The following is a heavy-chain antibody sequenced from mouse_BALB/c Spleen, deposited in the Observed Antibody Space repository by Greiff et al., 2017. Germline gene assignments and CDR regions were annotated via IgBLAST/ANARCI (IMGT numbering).Heavy chain of an antibody. Sequence: EVQGVESGPGLVKPSQSLSLTCTVTGYSITSDYAWNWIRQFPGNKLEWMGYISYSGSTSYNPSLKSRISITRDTSKNQFFLQLNSVTTEDTATYYCARDYYGNFYAMDYWGQGTSVTVSS. D-gene: IGHD2-1*01. J-gene: IGHJ4*01. V-gene: IGHV3-2*02. CDR3: ARDYYGNFYAMDY. CDR2: ISYSGST. CDR1: GYSITSDYA.